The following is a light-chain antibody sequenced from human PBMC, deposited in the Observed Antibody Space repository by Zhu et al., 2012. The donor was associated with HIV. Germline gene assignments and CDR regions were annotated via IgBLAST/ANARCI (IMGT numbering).Light chain of an antibody. CDR3: QQQDHWPPDA. CDR2: EAS. CDR1: QSVDSH. J-gene: IGKJ2*01. V-gene: IGKV3D-15*03. Sequence: EIVMTQYPATLSVSPGERATLYCRASQSVDSHLAWYQQKPGQAPRLLIYEASIRATGIPARFSGSGSGTEFTLTIYTTQSEDSAVYYCQQQDHWPPDAFGQGTNLEI.